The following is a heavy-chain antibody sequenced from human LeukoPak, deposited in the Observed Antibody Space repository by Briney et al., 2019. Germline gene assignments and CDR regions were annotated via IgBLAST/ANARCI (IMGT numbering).Heavy chain of an antibody. CDR2: ISSSGSTI. V-gene: IGHV3-11*04. Sequence: GGSLRLSCAASGFTFSDYYMSWIREAPGKGLEWVSYISSSGSTIYYADSVKGRFTISRDNAKNSLYLQMNSLRAEDTAVYYCARGRNWGCSSTSCQTYPGAFDIWGQGTMVTVSS. D-gene: IGHD2-2*01. J-gene: IGHJ3*02. CDR3: ARGRNWGCSSTSCQTYPGAFDI. CDR1: GFTFSDYY.